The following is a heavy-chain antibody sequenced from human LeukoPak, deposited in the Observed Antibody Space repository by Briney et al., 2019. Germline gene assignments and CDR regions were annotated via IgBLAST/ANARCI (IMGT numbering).Heavy chain of an antibody. CDR1: GFTFSSYG. J-gene: IGHJ6*03. V-gene: IGHV3-21*01. CDR3: AKFWGAYYYYMDV. CDR2: ISSSSSYI. D-gene: IGHD3-16*01. Sequence: PGGSLRLSCAASGFTFSSYGMHWVRQAPGKGLEWVSSISSSSSYIYYADSVKGRFTISRDNAKNSLYLQMNSLRAEDTAVYYCAKFWGAYYYYMDVWGKGTTVTVSS.